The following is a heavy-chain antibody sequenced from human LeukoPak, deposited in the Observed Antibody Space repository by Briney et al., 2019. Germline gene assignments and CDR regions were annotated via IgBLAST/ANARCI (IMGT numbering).Heavy chain of an antibody. CDR3: ARGGSSRPLAH. Sequence: GGSLRLSCAASGFIFSSYEMNWARQVPGEGLEWLSYIGSSGSPIYYADSVKGRFYISRDTAKNSLYLQMNSLRAEDTAVYYCARGGSSRPLAHWGQGALVSISS. J-gene: IGHJ4*02. CDR1: GFIFSSYE. V-gene: IGHV3-48*03. CDR2: IGSSGSPI. D-gene: IGHD1-1*01.